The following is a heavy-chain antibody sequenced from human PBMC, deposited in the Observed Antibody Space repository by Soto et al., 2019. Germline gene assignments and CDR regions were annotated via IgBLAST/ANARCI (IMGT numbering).Heavy chain of an antibody. Sequence: EVQLVESGGGLVKPGGSLRLSCAASGFTFSSYSMNWVRQAPGKGLEWVSSISSSSSYIYYADSVKGRFTISRDNAKNSLYLQMNSLRAEDTAVYYCARGGELGTYYYYGMDVWGQGTTVTVSS. V-gene: IGHV3-21*01. CDR3: ARGGELGTYYYYGMDV. J-gene: IGHJ6*02. D-gene: IGHD3-10*01. CDR1: GFTFSSYS. CDR2: ISSSSSYI.